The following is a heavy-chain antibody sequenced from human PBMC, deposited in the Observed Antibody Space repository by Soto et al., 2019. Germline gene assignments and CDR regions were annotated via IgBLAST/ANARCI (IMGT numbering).Heavy chain of an antibody. Sequence: DVQLEESGGGLIQPGGSLRLSCAASGFSFSGKNYLTWVRQAPGKGLEWVSALYSSDDTYYADSVKGRFSVSRDNSKNTFYLQLHSLRPEDTALYFCATWLQREHAFDIWGLGTMVTVSS. D-gene: IGHD1-1*01. V-gene: IGHV3-53*01. CDR2: LYSSDDT. CDR1: GFSFSGKNY. J-gene: IGHJ3*02. CDR3: ATWLQREHAFDI.